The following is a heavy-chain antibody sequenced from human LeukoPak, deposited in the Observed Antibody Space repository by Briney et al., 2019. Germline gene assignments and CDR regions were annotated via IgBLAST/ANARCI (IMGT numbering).Heavy chain of an antibody. V-gene: IGHV1-46*01. CDR2: INPGGGST. Sequence: ASVKVSCKASGYTFTSYYMYWVRQASGQGLEWMGLINPGGGSTNYAQKFQGRVTITADESTSTAYMELSSLRSEDTAVYYCAIKGCYYGSGSPEDNWFDPWGQGTLVTVSS. D-gene: IGHD3-10*01. CDR1: GYTFTSYY. CDR3: AIKGCYYGSGSPEDNWFDP. J-gene: IGHJ5*02.